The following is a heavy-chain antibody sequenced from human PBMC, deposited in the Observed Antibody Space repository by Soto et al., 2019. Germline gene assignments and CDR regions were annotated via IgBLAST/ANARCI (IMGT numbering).Heavy chain of an antibody. Sequence: SETLSLTCAVYGESFSGHFWSWIRQSPGKGLEWIGEINDSGSTNKNPSLKSRVSISVDTSKNHFSLNLRSLTAADTAVYYCARGRSYYGSGTYAPNNHWFDAWVQGTLVTVSS. J-gene: IGHJ5*02. CDR3: ARGRSYYGSGTYAPNNHWFDA. CDR2: INDSGST. CDR1: GESFSGHF. V-gene: IGHV4-34*01. D-gene: IGHD3-10*01.